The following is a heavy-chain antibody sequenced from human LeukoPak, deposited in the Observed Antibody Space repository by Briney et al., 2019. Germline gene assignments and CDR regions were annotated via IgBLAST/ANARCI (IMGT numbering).Heavy chain of an antibody. D-gene: IGHD1-20*01. V-gene: IGHV1-24*01. CDR2: FDPEDGET. CDR3: AINWTPPLYYYMDV. Sequence: ASVKVSCKVSGYTLTELSVHWVRQAPGKGLEWMGGFDPEDGETIYAQKFQGRVTMTEDTSTDTAYTELSSLRSEDTAVYYCAINWTPPLYYYMDVWGKGTTVTVSS. J-gene: IGHJ6*03. CDR1: GYTLTELS.